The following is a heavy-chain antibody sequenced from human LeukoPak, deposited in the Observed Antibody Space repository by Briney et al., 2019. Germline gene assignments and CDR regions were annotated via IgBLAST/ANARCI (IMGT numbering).Heavy chain of an antibody. J-gene: IGHJ4*02. CDR2: INPNSGGT. CDR1: GYTFTGYY. Sequence: ASVKVSCKASGYTFTGYYMHWVRQAPGQGLEWMGWINPNSGGTNYAQKFQGRVTMTRDTSISTAYLQWSSLKASDTAIYYCARLNDILTGPFDYWGQGTLVTVSS. V-gene: IGHV1-2*02. CDR3: ARLNDILTGPFDY. D-gene: IGHD3-9*01.